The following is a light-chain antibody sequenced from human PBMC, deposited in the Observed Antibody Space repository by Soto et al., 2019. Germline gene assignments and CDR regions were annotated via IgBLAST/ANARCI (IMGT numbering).Light chain of an antibody. CDR1: QAISTW. J-gene: IGKJ1*01. CDR2: AAS. CDR3: QQDNSFPRT. V-gene: IGKV1D-12*01. Sequence: DIQMTQSPSSVSASVGDRVTITCRASQAISTWLAWYQQKQGKATKLLIYAASNLQTGVPSRFSGSGSATDFTHTISSLQPEDFATYYYQQDNSFPRTFGQGTKVEIK.